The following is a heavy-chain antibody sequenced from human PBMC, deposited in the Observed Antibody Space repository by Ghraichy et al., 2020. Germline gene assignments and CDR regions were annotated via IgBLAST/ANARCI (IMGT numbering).Heavy chain of an antibody. CDR1: GGSISSGGYS. Sequence: SETLSLTCAVSGGSISSGGYSWSWIRQPPGKGLEWIGYIYHSGSTYYNPSLKSRVTISVDRSKNQFSLKLSSVTAAETAVYYCARASTMVQGIIDYWGQGTLVTVSS. CDR3: ARASTMVQGIIDY. V-gene: IGHV4-30-2*01. CDR2: IYHSGST. J-gene: IGHJ4*02. D-gene: IGHD3-10*01.